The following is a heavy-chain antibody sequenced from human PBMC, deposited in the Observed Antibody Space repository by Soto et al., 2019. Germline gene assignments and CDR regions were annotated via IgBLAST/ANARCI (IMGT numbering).Heavy chain of an antibody. CDR1: GFTFSNAW. Sequence: GGSLRLSCAASGFTFSNAWMNWVRQAPGKGLEWVGRIKSKTDGGTTDYAAPVKGRFTISRDDSKNTLYLQMNSLKTEDTAVYYCTTVSRNDVHYYYYGMDVWGQGTTVTVSS. CDR3: TTVSRNDVHYYYYGMDV. V-gene: IGHV3-15*07. CDR2: IKSKTDGGTT. D-gene: IGHD1-1*01. J-gene: IGHJ6*02.